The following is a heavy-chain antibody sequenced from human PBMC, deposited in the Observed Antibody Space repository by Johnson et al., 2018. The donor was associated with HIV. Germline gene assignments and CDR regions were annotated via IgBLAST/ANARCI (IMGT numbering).Heavy chain of an antibody. D-gene: IGHD1-26*01. CDR2: ISSSGSTM. CDR1: GFTFSSYW. CDR3: ARGDVGAFDI. Sequence: VQLVESGGGLVQPGGSLILSCAASGFTFSSYWMHWVRQAPGKGLVWVSYISSSGSTMYYADSVKGRFTLSRDNAKNSLYLQMNSLRAEDTAVFHCARGDVGAFDIWGQGTLVTVSS. V-gene: IGHV3-48*04. J-gene: IGHJ3*02.